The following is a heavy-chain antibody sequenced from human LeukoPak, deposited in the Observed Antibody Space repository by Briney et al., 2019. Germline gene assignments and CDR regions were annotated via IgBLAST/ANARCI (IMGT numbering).Heavy chain of an antibody. CDR3: ATHPYSNGNNDYNMDV. CDR1: SGSISSGTYY. V-gene: IGHV4-31*03. J-gene: IGHJ6*03. CDR2: ICYGGST. Sequence: SQTLSLTCTVSSGSISSGTYYWIWIRQHPGKGLECIGYICYGGSTYYRPSLKSRGTISADTSKNQFSLKLSSVTATDTAVYYCATHPYSNGNNDYNMDVWGQGTTVTVSS. D-gene: IGHD6-19*01.